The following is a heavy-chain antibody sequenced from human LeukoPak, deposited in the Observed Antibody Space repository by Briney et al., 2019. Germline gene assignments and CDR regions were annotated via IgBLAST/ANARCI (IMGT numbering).Heavy chain of an antibody. D-gene: IGHD2-15*01. CDR1: GYSFTSYW. CDR2: IDPSDSYT. CDR3: ARESYCSGGSCYMNY. Sequence: GESLKISFKGSGYSFTSYWISWVRQMPGKGLEWMGRIDPSDSYTNYSPSFQGHVTISADKSISTAYLQWSSLKASDTAMYYCARESYCSGGSCYMNYWGQGTLVTVSS. V-gene: IGHV5-10-1*01. J-gene: IGHJ4*02.